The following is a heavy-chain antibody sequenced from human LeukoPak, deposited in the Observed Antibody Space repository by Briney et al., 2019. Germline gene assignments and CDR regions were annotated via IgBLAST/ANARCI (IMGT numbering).Heavy chain of an antibody. CDR2: IYSGGST. Sequence: PGGSLRLSCAASGFTFSSNYMSWVRQAPGKGLEWVSVIYSGGSTYYADSVKGRFTISRDNSKNTLYLQMNSLRAEDTAVYYCARGLKGELSFDYWGQGTLVTVSS. CDR3: ARGLKGELSFDY. CDR1: GFTFSSNY. V-gene: IGHV3-66*02. J-gene: IGHJ4*02. D-gene: IGHD3-16*02.